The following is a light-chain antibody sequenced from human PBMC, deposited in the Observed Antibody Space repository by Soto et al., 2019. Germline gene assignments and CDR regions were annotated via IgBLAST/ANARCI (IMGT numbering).Light chain of an antibody. Sequence: VMTQSPATLSLSPGDRATLSCRASQSVSTNLAWYQHKTGQAPRILISGASTRATGLPDRLSGSGSGTDFTLTISRLEPEDFATYYRQKYNGYSGTCGQGTKVDIK. CDR2: GAS. J-gene: IGKJ1*01. V-gene: IGKV3-15*01. CDR3: QKYNGYSGT. CDR1: QSVSTN.